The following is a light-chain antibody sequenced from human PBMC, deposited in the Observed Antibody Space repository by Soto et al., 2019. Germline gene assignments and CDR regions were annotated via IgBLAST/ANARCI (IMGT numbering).Light chain of an antibody. CDR3: SSCAGSNSRV. J-gene: IGLJ3*02. V-gene: IGLV2-8*01. Sequence: QSALTQPPSASGSPGQSVTISCTGTSSDVGGYDYVSWFQQYPGKVPKLMIYEVSKRPSGVPDRFSGSKSGNTASLTVSGLQAEDEADYYCSSCAGSNSRVFGGGTKVTVL. CDR2: EVS. CDR1: SSDVGGYDY.